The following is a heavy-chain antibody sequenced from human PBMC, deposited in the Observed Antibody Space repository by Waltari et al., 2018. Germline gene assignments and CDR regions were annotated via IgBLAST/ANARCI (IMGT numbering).Heavy chain of an antibody. V-gene: IGHV1-46*01. CDR3: TRTSMATIDAFDI. D-gene: IGHD5-12*01. Sequence: QVQLVQSGAEVKKPGSSVKVSCKASGGTFSSYAISWVRQAPGQGLEWLGIINPSGGSTSYAQKCQGRVTRTRDTSTSTVYMELSSLRSEDTAVYYCTRTSMATIDAFDIWGQGTMVTVSS. CDR2: INPSGGST. CDR1: GGTFSSYA. J-gene: IGHJ3*02.